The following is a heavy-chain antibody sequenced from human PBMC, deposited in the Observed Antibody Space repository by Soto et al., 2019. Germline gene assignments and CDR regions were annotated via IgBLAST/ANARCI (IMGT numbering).Heavy chain of an antibody. CDR2: IYHSGST. D-gene: IGHD4-17*01. J-gene: IGHJ4*02. CDR1: GGSISSGGYS. CDR3: ARVPRYGDYVGYFDY. V-gene: IGHV4-30-2*01. Sequence: PSETLSLTCAVSGGSISSGGYSWSWIRQPPGKGLEWIGYIYHSGSTYYNPSLKSRVTISVDRSKNQFSLKLSSVTAADTAVYYCARVPRYGDYVGYFDYWGQGTLVTVSS.